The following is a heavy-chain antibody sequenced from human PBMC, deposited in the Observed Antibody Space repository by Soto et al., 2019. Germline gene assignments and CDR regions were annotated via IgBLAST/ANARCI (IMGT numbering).Heavy chain of an antibody. CDR1: GFTFSSYA. D-gene: IGHD1-1*01. Sequence: GGSLRLSCAASGFTFSSYAMSWVRQAPGKGLEWVSAISGSGGSTYYADSVKGRFTISRDNSKNTLYLQMNSLRAEDTAVYYGAKKRSERDAFDIWGQGTMVTVSS. J-gene: IGHJ3*02. CDR2: ISGSGGST. CDR3: AKKRSERDAFDI. V-gene: IGHV3-23*01.